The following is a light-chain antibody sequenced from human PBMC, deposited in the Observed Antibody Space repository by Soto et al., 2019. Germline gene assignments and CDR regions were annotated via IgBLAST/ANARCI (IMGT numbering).Light chain of an antibody. Sequence: QSVLTQPRSVSGSPGQSVTISCTGTSSDVGAYNYVSWYQQHTGKAPKLMTYDVSKRPSGVPDRFSGSKSGNTASLTISGLQAEDEADYYCCSYADNYSYVFGTGTKVTV. V-gene: IGLV2-11*01. CDR3: CSYADNYSYV. CDR2: DVS. J-gene: IGLJ1*01. CDR1: SSDVGAYNY.